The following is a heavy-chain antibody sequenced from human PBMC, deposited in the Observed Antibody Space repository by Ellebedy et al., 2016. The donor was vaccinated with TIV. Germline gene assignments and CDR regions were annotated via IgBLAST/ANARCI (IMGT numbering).Heavy chain of an antibody. J-gene: IGHJ4*02. CDR1: GGIFSKYA. CDR3: ARDCGVDTSGYYFFY. V-gene: IGHV1-69*13. CDR2: ITPMFGTA. Sequence: SVKVSCXASGGIFSKYAISWVRQAPGQGLEWMGGITPMFGTANYAQKFQGRVTITADRSTSTAYMELSSLRSGDTAMYYCARDCGVDTSGYYFFYWGQGTLVTVSS. D-gene: IGHD3-22*01.